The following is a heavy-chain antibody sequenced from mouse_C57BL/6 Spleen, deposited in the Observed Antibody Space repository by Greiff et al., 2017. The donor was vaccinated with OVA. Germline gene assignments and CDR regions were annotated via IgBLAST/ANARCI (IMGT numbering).Heavy chain of an antibody. V-gene: IGHV1-52*01. CDR2: IDPSDSET. Sequence: QVHVKQPGAELVRPGSSVKLSCKASGYTFTSYWMHWVKQRPIQGLEWIGNIDPSDSETHYNQKFKDKATLTVDKSSSTAYMQLSSLTSEDSAVYYCARSTTVVATDYWGQGTTLTVSS. CDR1: GYTFTSYW. J-gene: IGHJ2*01. CDR3: ARSTTVVATDY. D-gene: IGHD1-1*01.